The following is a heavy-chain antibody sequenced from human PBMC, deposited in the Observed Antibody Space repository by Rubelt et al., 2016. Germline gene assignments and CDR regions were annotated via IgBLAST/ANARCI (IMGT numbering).Heavy chain of an antibody. Sequence: QVQLVQSGAEVKKPGSSVKVSCKASGYTFTGYYMHWVRQAPGQGLEWMGSFDPEDGATKYAQKFQGRVTMTGDTATNTANMELPSLGSDDTAMYYCATDWLQDLSDDYWGQGTLVTVSS. V-gene: IGHV1-24*01. D-gene: IGHD3-10*01. CDR1: GYTFTGYY. J-gene: IGHJ4*02. CDR2: FDPEDGAT. CDR3: ATDWLQDLSDDY.